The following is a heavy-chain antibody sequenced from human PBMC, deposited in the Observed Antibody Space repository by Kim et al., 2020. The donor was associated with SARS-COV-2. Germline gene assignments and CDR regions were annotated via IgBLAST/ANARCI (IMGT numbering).Heavy chain of an antibody. CDR3: ARDQGSSGYSSGWYFSQPSFLGWFDP. J-gene: IGHJ5*02. CDR2: IYYSGST. V-gene: IGHV4-59*01. Sequence: SETLSLTCTVSGGSISSYYWSWIRQPPGKGLEWIGYIYYSGSTNYNPSLKSRVTISVDTSKNQFSLKLNSVTAADTAVYYCARDQGSSGYSSGWYFSQPSFLGWFDPWGQGTLVTVSS. D-gene: IGHD6-19*01. CDR1: GGSISSYY.